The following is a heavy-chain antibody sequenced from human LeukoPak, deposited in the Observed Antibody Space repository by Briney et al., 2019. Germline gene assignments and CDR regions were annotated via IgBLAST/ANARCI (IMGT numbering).Heavy chain of an antibody. CDR3: ATQDHGGSSWYFDY. J-gene: IGHJ4*02. V-gene: IGHV4-30-2*01. Sequence: SETLSLTCTVSGGSISSGGYYWSWIRQPPGKGLEWIGYIYHSGSTYYNPSIKSRVTISVDRSKNQFSLKLSSVTAADTAVYYCATQDHGGSSWYFDYWGQGTLVTVSS. D-gene: IGHD6-13*01. CDR2: IYHSGST. CDR1: GGSISSGGYY.